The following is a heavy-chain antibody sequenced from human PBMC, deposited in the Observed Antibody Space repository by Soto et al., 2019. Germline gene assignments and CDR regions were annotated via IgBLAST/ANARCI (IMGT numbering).Heavy chain of an antibody. D-gene: IGHD4-17*01. J-gene: IGHJ4*02. V-gene: IGHV4-59*01. CDR2: IYYSGST. Sequence: SETLSLTCTVSGGSISSYYWSWIRQPPGKGLEWIGYIYYSGSTNYNPSLKSRVTISVDTSKNQFSLKLSSVTAADTAVYYCAIKTTVTYDYYFDYWGQGTLVTVSS. CDR3: AIKTTVTYDYYFDY. CDR1: GGSISSYY.